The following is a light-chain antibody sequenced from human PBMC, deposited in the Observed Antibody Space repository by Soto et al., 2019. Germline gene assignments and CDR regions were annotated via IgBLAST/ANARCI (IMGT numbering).Light chain of an antibody. Sequence: EIVMTQSPATLSVSPGEGATLSCRASQSVSSSYLAWYQQKPGQAPRLLIYGASSRATGIPDRFSGSGSGTDFTLTISRLEPEDFAVYYCQQYGSSFTFGQGTRLEIK. CDR3: QQYGSSFT. CDR1: QSVSSSY. J-gene: IGKJ5*01. CDR2: GAS. V-gene: IGKV3-20*01.